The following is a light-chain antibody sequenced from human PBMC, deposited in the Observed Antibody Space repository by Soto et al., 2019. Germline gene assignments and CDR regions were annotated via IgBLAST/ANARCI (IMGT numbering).Light chain of an antibody. V-gene: IGLV2-8*01. CDR1: SSAVGGYTY. CDR2: EVS. CDR3: LSYADTAYV. J-gene: IGLJ1*01. Sequence: QSALPQPPSASGPPGQSVTISCAGPSSAVGGYTYVSWYQQYPGIVPKLMIYEVSERPSGVPDRFSGSKSGNTAVLTVSGLQAEDEADYYCLSYADTAYVFVTGTKGTGL.